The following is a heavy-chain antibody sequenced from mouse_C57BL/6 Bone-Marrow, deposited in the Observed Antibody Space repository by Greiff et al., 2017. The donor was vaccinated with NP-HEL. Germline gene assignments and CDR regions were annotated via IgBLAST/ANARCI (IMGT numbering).Heavy chain of an antibody. CDR3: ARGELRSFFDY. CDR1: GYSFTGYY. J-gene: IGHJ2*01. CDR2: INPSTGGT. D-gene: IGHD1-1*01. V-gene: IGHV1-42*01. Sequence: EVQLQQSGPELVKPGASVKISCKASGYSFTGYYMNWVKQSPEKSLEWIGEINPSTGGTTYNQKFKAKATLTVDKSSSTAYMQLKSLTSEDSAVYYCARGELRSFFDYWGQGTTLTVSS.